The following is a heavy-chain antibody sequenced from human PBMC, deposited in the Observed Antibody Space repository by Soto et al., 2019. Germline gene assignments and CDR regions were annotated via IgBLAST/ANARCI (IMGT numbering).Heavy chain of an antibody. J-gene: IGHJ6*02. CDR1: GGTFSSYA. Sequence: SVKVSCKASGGTFSSYAISGVRQAPGQGLEWMGGIIPIFGTANYAQKFQGRVTITADESTSTAYMELSSLRSEDTAVYYCAIDGTPYSNYGVYYYYGMDVRGQGTTVTVSS. V-gene: IGHV1-69*13. CDR2: IIPIFGTA. D-gene: IGHD4-4*01. CDR3: AIDGTPYSNYGVYYYYGMDV.